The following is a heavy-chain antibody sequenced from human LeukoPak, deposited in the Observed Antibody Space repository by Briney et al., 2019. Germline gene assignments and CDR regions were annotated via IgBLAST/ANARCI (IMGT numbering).Heavy chain of an antibody. CDR1: AASISSSSHH. J-gene: IGHJ5*01. CDR2: VYYGRST. D-gene: IGHD4/OR15-4a*01. Sequence: SETLSLTCTVSAASISSSSHHWGWLRQSPGKGLEWIGSVYYGRSTYYSPSLDSRVTISLDTSANQFSLQLNSVTAADTAVYYCVRHDGRGGATMGAFDSWGQGSLVTVSS. CDR3: VRHDGRGGATMGAFDS. V-gene: IGHV4-39*01.